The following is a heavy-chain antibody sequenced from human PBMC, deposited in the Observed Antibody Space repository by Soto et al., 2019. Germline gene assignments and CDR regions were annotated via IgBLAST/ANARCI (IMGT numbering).Heavy chain of an antibody. D-gene: IGHD3-22*01. CDR2: IYYSGST. J-gene: IGHJ4*02. CDR1: GGSISSYY. Sequence: SETPSLTCTVSGGSISSYYWSWIRQPPGKGLEWIGYIYYSGSTNYNPSLKSRVTISVDTSKNQFSLKLSSVTAADTAVYYCARGYYYDSSGYYYWGQGTLVTVSS. CDR3: ARGYYYDSSGYYY. V-gene: IGHV4-59*01.